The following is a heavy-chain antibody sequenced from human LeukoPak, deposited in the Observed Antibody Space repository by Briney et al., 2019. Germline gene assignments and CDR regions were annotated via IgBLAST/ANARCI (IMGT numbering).Heavy chain of an antibody. CDR1: GFTFSSYG. CDR2: ISYDGSNK. D-gene: IGHD2-8*01. Sequence: GGSLRLSCAASGFTFSSYGMHWVRQAPGKGLEWVAVISYDGSNKYYADSVKGRFTISRDNSKNTLYLQMNSLRGEDTALYYCAKDRMVYEAWGQGTLVTVSS. J-gene: IGHJ5*02. V-gene: IGHV3-30*18. CDR3: AKDRMVYEA.